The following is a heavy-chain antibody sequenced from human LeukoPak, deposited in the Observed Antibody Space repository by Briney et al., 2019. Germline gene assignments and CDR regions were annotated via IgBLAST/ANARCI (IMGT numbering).Heavy chain of an antibody. Sequence: ASVKVSCKASGYTFTSYAMHWVRHAPGQRLEWMGWINADTGDTKSSQKFQGRVTISRDTSASTAYMELSSLKSEDTAVYYCASLCGGDCYLDYWGQGTLVTVSS. CDR2: INADTGDT. V-gene: IGHV1-3*01. CDR1: GYTFTSYA. CDR3: ASLCGGDCYLDY. D-gene: IGHD2-21*02. J-gene: IGHJ4*02.